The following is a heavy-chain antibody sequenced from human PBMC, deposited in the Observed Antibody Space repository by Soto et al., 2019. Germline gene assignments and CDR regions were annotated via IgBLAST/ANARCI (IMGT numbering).Heavy chain of an antibody. CDR3: ARGQEVGAHFFDS. CDR2: IGTAGDT. Sequence: ESLRLSCEASGFTFSGFDMHWVRQPTGKGLEWVSTIGTAGDTYYAVSVKGRFTISRDNAKNSLSLQMNSLRAGDTAVYFCARGQEVGAHFFDSWGQGTQVTVSS. CDR1: GFTFSGFD. D-gene: IGHD2-15*01. J-gene: IGHJ4*02. V-gene: IGHV3-13*01.